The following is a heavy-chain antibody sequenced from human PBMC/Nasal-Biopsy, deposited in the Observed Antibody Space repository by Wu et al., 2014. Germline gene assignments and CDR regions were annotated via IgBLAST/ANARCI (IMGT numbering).Heavy chain of an antibody. V-gene: IGHV3-74*01. Sequence: STTYADSVKGRFTMSRDNAKNTVYLQMNGLRAEDTAVYYCARTSRIEDGNLSYYYGMDVWGQGTTVTVSS. CDR2: ST. CDR3: ARTSRIEDGNLSYYYGMDV. D-gene: IGHD2/OR15-2a*01. J-gene: IGHJ6*02.